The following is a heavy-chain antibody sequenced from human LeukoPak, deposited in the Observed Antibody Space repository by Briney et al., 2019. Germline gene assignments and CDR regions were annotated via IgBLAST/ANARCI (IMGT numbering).Heavy chain of an antibody. CDR3: ARGYSSNYRVDY. J-gene: IGHJ4*02. D-gene: IGHD6-13*01. CDR2: INNEESSI. CDR1: GFTFSNYW. V-gene: IGHV3-74*01. Sequence: GGSLRLSCAVSGFTFSNYWMHWARQAPGKGLVWVSRINNEESSITYADSVKGRFTISRDNAKNTLYLQMNSLRVEDTAVYYCARGYSSNYRVDYWGQGTLVTVSS.